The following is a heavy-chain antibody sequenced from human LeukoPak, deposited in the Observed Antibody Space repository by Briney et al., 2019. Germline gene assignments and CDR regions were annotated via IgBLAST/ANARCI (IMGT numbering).Heavy chain of an antibody. J-gene: IGHJ4*02. Sequence: SETLSLTCTVSGYSISSGYYWGWIRQPPGKGLERIGSIYHSGSTYYNPSLKSRVTISVDTSKNQFFLKLNSVTAADTAVYYCARAGYGDSDFDYWGQGTLVTVSS. CDR1: GYSISSGYY. V-gene: IGHV4-38-2*02. CDR2: IYHSGST. CDR3: ARAGYGDSDFDY. D-gene: IGHD4-17*01.